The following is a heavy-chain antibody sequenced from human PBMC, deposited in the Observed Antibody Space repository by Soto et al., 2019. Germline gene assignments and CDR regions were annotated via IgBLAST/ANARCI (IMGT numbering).Heavy chain of an antibody. Sequence: ASVKVSCKASGYTFTSYYMHCVRQAPGQGLEWMGIINPSGGSTSYAQKFQGRVTMTRDTSTSTVYMELSSLRSEDMAVYYCARPSPYGGPLDYWGQGTLVTVSS. CDR1: GYTFTSYY. CDR3: ARPSPYGGPLDY. V-gene: IGHV1-46*01. D-gene: IGHD5-12*01. CDR2: INPSGGST. J-gene: IGHJ4*02.